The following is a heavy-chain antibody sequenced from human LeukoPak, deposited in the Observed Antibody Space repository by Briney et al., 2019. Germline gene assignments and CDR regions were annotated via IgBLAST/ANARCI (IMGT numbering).Heavy chain of an antibody. CDR3: ARAADYGSSNNDY. Sequence: GGSLRLSCAASGFTFSSYGMHWVRQAPGKGLEWVAVIWYDGSNKYYADSVKGRFTISRGNSKNTLYLQMNSLRAEDTAVYYCARAADYGSSNNDYWGQGTLVTVSS. J-gene: IGHJ4*02. D-gene: IGHD3-10*01. V-gene: IGHV3-33*01. CDR2: IWYDGSNK. CDR1: GFTFSSYG.